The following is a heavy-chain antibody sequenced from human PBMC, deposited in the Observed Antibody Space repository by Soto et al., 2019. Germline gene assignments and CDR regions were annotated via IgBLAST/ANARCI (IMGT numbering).Heavy chain of an antibody. D-gene: IGHD6-19*01. V-gene: IGHV4-31*03. Sequence: SETLSLTCTVSGGSISSGGYYWSWIRQHPGKGLEWIGYIYYSGSTYYNPSLKSRVTISVDTSKNQFSLKLSSVTAADTAVYYCARGLAVAGLYYFDYWGQGTLVTVSS. CDR2: IYYSGST. CDR1: GGSISSGGYY. CDR3: ARGLAVAGLYYFDY. J-gene: IGHJ4*02.